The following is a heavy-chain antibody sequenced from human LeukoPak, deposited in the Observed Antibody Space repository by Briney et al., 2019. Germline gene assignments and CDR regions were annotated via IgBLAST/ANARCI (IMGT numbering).Heavy chain of an antibody. CDR2: INPSGGST. J-gene: IGHJ4*02. Sequence: ASVKGSCKASGYTFTSYYMHWVRQAPGQGLGWMGIINPSGGSTSYAQKFQGRVTMTRDTSTSTVYMELSSLRSEDTAVYYCARDPGGYYDSSGPYWSYWGQGTLVTVSS. D-gene: IGHD3-22*01. CDR3: ARDPGGYYDSSGPYWSY. V-gene: IGHV1-46*01. CDR1: GYTFTSYY.